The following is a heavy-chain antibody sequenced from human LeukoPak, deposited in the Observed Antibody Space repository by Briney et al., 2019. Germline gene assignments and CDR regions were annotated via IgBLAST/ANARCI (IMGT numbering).Heavy chain of an antibody. Sequence: SETLSLTCTVSGGSISSSSYYWGWTRQPPGKVLEWIGSIYYSGSTYYNPSLKSRVTISVDTSKNQFSLKLSSVTAADTAVYYCARRRQIGYSYGYDHDDFDIWGQGTMVTVSS. V-gene: IGHV4-39*01. CDR1: GGSISSSSYY. J-gene: IGHJ3*02. CDR2: IYYSGST. CDR3: ARRRQIGYSYGYDHDDFDI. D-gene: IGHD5-18*01.